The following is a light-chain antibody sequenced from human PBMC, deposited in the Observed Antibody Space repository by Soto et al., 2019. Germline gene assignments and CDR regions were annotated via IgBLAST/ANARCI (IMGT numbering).Light chain of an antibody. CDR1: SSNIGSNT. J-gene: IGLJ7*01. CDR2: SNN. CDR3: AAWDDSLSGRTV. V-gene: IGLV1-44*01. Sequence: QSVLTQPPSASGTPGQRVTISCSGSSSNIGSNTENWYQQHPGTAPKLLIYSNNQRPSGVPDRFSGSKSGTSTSLAISGLQSADEAYYYCAAWDDSLSGRTVLGGGTQLTVL.